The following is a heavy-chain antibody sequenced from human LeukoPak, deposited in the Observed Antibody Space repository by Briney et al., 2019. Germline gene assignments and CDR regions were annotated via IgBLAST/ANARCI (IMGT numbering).Heavy chain of an antibody. V-gene: IGHV3-9*01. CDR1: GFTFDDYA. CDR3: ARDPEAWYFDY. CDR2: ISWNSGNL. Sequence: GGSLRLSCAASGFTFDDYAMHWVRQAPGKGLEGVSFISWNSGNLGYADSVKGRFTISSDNAKNSLYLQMNSLRAEDTAVYYCARDPEAWYFDYWGQGTLVTVSS. J-gene: IGHJ4*02.